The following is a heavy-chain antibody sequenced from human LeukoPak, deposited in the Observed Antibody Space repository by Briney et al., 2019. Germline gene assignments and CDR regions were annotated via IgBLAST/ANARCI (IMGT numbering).Heavy chain of an antibody. CDR2: INPSGGST. D-gene: IGHD3-22*01. CDR3: ARDRSYYSDSSGLDY. CDR1: GYTFTSYY. Sequence: GASVKVSCKASGYTFTSYYMHWMRQAPGQGLEWMGIINPSGGSTSYAQKFQGRVTMTRDTSTSTVYMELSSLRSEDTAVYYCARDRSYYSDSSGLDYWGQGTLVTVSS. V-gene: IGHV1-46*01. J-gene: IGHJ4*02.